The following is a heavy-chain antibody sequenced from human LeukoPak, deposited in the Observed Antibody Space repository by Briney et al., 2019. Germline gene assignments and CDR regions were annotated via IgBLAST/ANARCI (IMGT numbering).Heavy chain of an antibody. J-gene: IGHJ4*02. CDR1: GYTFTGYY. CDR3: ARARGLRFLEWLYDFDY. CDR2: ISAYNGNT. Sequence: ASVKVSCKASGYTFTGYYIHWVRQAPGQGLEWMGWISAYNGNTNYAQKLQGRVTMTTDTSTSTAYMELRSLRSDDTAVYYCARARGLRFLEWLYDFDYWGQGTLVTVSS. D-gene: IGHD3-3*01. V-gene: IGHV1-18*04.